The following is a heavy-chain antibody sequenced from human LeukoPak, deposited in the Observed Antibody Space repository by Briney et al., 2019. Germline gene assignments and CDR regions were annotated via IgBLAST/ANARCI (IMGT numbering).Heavy chain of an antibody. Sequence: PGGSLRLCCAASGFTFSSYAMSWVRQAPGKGLEWVSAISGSGGSTYYADSVKGRFTISRDNSKNTLYLQMNSLRAEDTAVYYCAKDRSSGLPQLVYFDYWGQGTLVTVSS. J-gene: IGHJ4*02. V-gene: IGHV3-23*01. D-gene: IGHD3-22*01. CDR1: GFTFSSYA. CDR3: AKDRSSGLPQLVYFDY. CDR2: ISGSGGST.